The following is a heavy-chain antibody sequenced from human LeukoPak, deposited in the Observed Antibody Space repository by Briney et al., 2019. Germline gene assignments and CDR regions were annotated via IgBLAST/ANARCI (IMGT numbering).Heavy chain of an antibody. J-gene: IGHJ4*02. CDR1: GYTFTDHW. CDR3: AKNTGGTLTL. D-gene: IGHD1-14*01. Sequence: GESLNISCTGSGYTFTDHWISWVRRMPGKGLEWMGRIDPSDSYTQYIPSLQGHVTISTDKSISTAYLQWSSLKASDTAIYYCAKNTGGTLTLWGQETLVSVSS. V-gene: IGHV5-10-1*01. CDR2: IDPSDSYT.